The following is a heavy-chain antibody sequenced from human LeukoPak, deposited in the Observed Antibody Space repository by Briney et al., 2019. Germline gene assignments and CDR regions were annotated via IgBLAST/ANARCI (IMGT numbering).Heavy chain of an antibody. CDR2: MRYDGSNE. CDR3: ARDLGQYYDTSDNWFDP. J-gene: IGHJ5*02. D-gene: IGHD3-22*01. V-gene: IGHV3-30*02. CDR1: GFTFTDYG. Sequence: GGSLRLSCAASGFTFTDYGMHWVRQAPGKGLEWVTFMRYDGSNEYYADSVKGRFTVSRDNSKNTLNLQMNSLRAEDTAVYYCARDLGQYYDTSDNWFDPWGQGTLVTVSS.